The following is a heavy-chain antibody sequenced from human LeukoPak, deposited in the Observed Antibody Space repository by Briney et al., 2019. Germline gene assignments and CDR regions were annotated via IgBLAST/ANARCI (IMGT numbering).Heavy chain of an antibody. D-gene: IGHD4-23*01. V-gene: IGHV4-4*07. CDR1: GGXISSYY. CDR2: FYSGST. Sequence: PSETLSLTCTVSGGXISSYYWSWIRQPAGKGLEWIGRFYSGSTNYNPSLKSRVTMSVDTSKNQFSLKLSSVTAADTAMYHCARVYQSSGISSGYFDYWGQGTLVTVSS. CDR3: ARVYQSSGISSGYFDY. J-gene: IGHJ4*02.